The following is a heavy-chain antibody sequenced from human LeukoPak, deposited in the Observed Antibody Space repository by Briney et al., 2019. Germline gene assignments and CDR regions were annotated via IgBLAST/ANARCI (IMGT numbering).Heavy chain of an antibody. CDR2: IYYSGST. J-gene: IGHJ2*01. CDR3: ARVYYSSSYDYWYFDL. D-gene: IGHD6-13*01. Sequence: SETLSLTCTVSGGSIRSYYWSWIRQPPGKGLEWIGYIYYSGSTNYNPSLKSRVTISVDTSKNQFSLKLSSVTAADTAVYYCARVYYSSSYDYWYFDLWGRGTLVTVSS. V-gene: IGHV4-59*01. CDR1: GGSIRSYY.